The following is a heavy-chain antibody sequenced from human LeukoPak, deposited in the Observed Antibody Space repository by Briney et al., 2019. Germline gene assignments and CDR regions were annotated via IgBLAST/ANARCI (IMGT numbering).Heavy chain of an antibody. Sequence: ASVKVSCKASGYTFTSYDINWVRQATGQGLEWMGWMNPNSGNTGYAQKFQGRVTITRSTSISTAYMELSSLRSEDTAVYYCARSPIPRITNFGVVIHNWFDPWGQGTLVTVSS. CDR2: MNPNSGNT. D-gene: IGHD3-3*01. J-gene: IGHJ5*02. V-gene: IGHV1-8*03. CDR3: ARSPIPRITNFGVVIHNWFDP. CDR1: GYTFTSYD.